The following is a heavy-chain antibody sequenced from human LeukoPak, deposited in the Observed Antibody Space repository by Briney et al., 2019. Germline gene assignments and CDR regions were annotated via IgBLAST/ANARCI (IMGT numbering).Heavy chain of an antibody. Sequence: ASVKVSCKASGYTFTGYYMHWVRQAPGQGLEWMGWINPNSGGTNYAQKFQGRVTMTRDTSISTAYMELSRLRSDDTDVYYCARVSYDYVWGSYRYTRAFDIWGQGTMVTVSS. V-gene: IGHV1-2*02. CDR1: GYTFTGYY. D-gene: IGHD3-16*02. CDR3: ARVSYDYVWGSYRYTRAFDI. J-gene: IGHJ3*02. CDR2: INPNSGGT.